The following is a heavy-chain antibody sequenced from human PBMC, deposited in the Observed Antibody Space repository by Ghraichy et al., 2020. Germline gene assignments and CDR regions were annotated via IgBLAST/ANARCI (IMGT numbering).Heavy chain of an antibody. CDR2: IRSKANNYAT. Sequence: GESLNISCAASGFTFSGSGMHWVRQASRKGLEWVGRIRSKANNYATAYAASVKGRFTISRDDSKNTTYLQMNSLKTEDTAVYYCTTTVAGTIEYGYWGQGTLVTVSS. CDR3: TTTVAGTIEYGY. CDR1: GFTFSGSG. J-gene: IGHJ4*02. D-gene: IGHD6-19*01. V-gene: IGHV3-73*01.